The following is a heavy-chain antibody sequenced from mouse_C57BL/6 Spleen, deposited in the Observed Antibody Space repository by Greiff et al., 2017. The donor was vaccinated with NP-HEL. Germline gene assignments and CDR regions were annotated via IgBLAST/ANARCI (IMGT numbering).Heavy chain of an antibody. CDR2: INPNNGGT. CDR3: ARSGDYDEGFAY. CDR1: GYTFTDYH. D-gene: IGHD2-4*01. J-gene: IGHJ3*01. Sequence: EVQLQQSGPELVKPGASVKMSCKASGYTFTDYHMHWVKQSHGKSLEWIGYINPNNGGTSYNQKFKGKATLTVNKSSSTAYMELRSLTSEDSAVYYCARSGDYDEGFAYWGQGTLVTVSA. V-gene: IGHV1-22*01.